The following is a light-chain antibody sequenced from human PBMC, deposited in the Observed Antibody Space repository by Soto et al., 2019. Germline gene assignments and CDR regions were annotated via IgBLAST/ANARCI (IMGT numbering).Light chain of an antibody. CDR1: QTVSGSY. J-gene: IGKJ4*01. V-gene: IGKV3-20*01. CDR3: QQYGDSPLT. CDR2: GAS. Sequence: ENVLTQSPGTLSLSPGERATLSCRASQTVSGSYVAWYQQKPGQTPRLLIYGASSRATGIPDRFSGSVSGTDFTLTISRLEPEDFAVYHCQQYGDSPLTFGGGTKVEIK.